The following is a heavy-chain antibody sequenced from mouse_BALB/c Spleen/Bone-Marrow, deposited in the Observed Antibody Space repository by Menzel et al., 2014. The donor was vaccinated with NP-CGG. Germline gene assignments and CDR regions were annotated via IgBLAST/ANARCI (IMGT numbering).Heavy chain of an antibody. CDR2: INSNGGRT. D-gene: IGHD1-2*01. Sequence: DVQLVESGGGLVQPGGSLKLSCAASGFTFSSYGMSWVRQTPDKRLELVATINSNGGRTYYPDSVKGRFTISRDNAKKTLYLQMSSLKSEDTAMYYCARDSLLRSLYAMDYWGQGTSVAVSS. J-gene: IGHJ4*01. CDR3: ARDSLLRSLYAMDY. V-gene: IGHV5-6-3*01. CDR1: GFTFSSYG.